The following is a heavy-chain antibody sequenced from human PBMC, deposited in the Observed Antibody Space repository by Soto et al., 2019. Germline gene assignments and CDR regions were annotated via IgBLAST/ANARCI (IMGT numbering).Heavy chain of an antibody. Sequence: QIHLVQSGAEVKKPGASVKVSCKGSGYGFTTYGITWVRQAPGQGLEWMAWISAHNGNTNYAQKLQGRVTVTRDTSTRTAYMELRSLRSDDTAVYYGARGRYGDYWGQGALVTVSS. CDR2: ISAHNGNT. J-gene: IGHJ4*02. CDR1: GYGFTTYG. D-gene: IGHD1-1*01. CDR3: ARGRYGDY. V-gene: IGHV1-18*01.